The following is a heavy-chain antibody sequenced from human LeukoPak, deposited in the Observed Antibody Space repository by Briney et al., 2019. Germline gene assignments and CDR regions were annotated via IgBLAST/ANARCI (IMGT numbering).Heavy chain of an antibody. CDR2: IYYSGST. D-gene: IGHD1-26*01. Sequence: SETLSLTCTVSGDSISSSTYYWGWIRQPPGKGLEWIGSIYYSGSTYYNPSLKSRVTISVDTSKNQFSLKLSSVTAADTAVYYCARGVGATTFSFDYWGQGTLVTVSS. J-gene: IGHJ4*02. V-gene: IGHV4-39*07. CDR3: ARGVGATTFSFDY. CDR1: GDSISSSTYY.